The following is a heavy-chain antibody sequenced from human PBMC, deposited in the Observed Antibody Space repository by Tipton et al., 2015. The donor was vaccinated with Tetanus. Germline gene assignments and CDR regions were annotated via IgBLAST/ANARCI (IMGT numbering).Heavy chain of an antibody. CDR2: SWYDGTDK. CDR1: GFIFSSYG. J-gene: IGHJ4*02. D-gene: IGHD2-15*01. V-gene: IGHV3-33*01. Sequence: SGFIFSSYGIHWVRQAPGKGLGWLAVSWYDGTDKYYADSVKGRFTLSRDNSKNTLYLQMNSLRVEDTAVYYCAREADCSGGSCFSGDFDNWGQGTQVTVSS. CDR3: AREADCSGGSCFSGDFDN.